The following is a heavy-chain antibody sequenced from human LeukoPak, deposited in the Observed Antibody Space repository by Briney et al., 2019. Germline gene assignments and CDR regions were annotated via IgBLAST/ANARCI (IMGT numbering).Heavy chain of an antibody. V-gene: IGHV4-59*01. CDR1: GGSISSYY. CDR2: IYYSGST. D-gene: IGHD6-19*01. Sequence: RPSETLSLTCTVSGGSISSYYWSWIRQPPGKGLEWIGYIYYSGSTNYNPSLKSRVTISVDTSKNQFSLKLSSVTAADTAVYYCARTPIAVAGTGAGAFDIWGQGTMVTVSS. J-gene: IGHJ3*02. CDR3: ARTPIAVAGTGAGAFDI.